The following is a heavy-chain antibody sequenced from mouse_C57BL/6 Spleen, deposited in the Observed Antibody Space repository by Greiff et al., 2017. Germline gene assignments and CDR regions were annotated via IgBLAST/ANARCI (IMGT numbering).Heavy chain of an antibody. V-gene: IGHV1-4*01. CDR3: ARTGDKTAMDY. CDR2: INPSSGYT. Sequence: QVQLQQSGAELARPGASVKMSCKASGYTFTSYTMHWVKQRPGQGLVWIGYINPSSGYTKYNQKFKDKATLTADKTSSTAYMQLSSLTSEDSAVYYCARTGDKTAMDYWGQGTSVTVSS. CDR1: GYTFTSYT. J-gene: IGHJ4*01.